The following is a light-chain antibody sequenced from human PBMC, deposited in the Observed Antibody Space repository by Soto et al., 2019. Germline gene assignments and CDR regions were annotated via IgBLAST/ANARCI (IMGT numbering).Light chain of an antibody. V-gene: IGKV2-30*02. J-gene: IGKJ2*01. CDR3: MQATRSPYT. CDR1: QSLLHSNGGTF. CDR2: KIS. Sequence: DAVRTQSPLSLPVSLGQPASISCRSSQSLLHSNGGTFLNWFQQRPGQSPRRLIYKISNRDSGVSDRFSASASGSELTLSISSVETEDVGVYYCMQATRSPYTFGQGTKREIK.